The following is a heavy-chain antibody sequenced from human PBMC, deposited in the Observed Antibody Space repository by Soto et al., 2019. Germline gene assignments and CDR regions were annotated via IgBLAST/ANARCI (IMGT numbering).Heavy chain of an antibody. J-gene: IGHJ4*02. CDR3: TREDIVGARSFDY. D-gene: IGHD1-26*01. V-gene: IGHV3-48*02. Sequence: GGSLRLSCAPSGFTFSSYSMNWVRQAPGKGLEWVTYISSGSKTIYYADSVQGRFTVSRDNAKNSQYLQMSSLTDEDTAVYYCTREDIVGARSFDYWGRGALVTVSS. CDR1: GFTFSSYS. CDR2: ISSGSKTI.